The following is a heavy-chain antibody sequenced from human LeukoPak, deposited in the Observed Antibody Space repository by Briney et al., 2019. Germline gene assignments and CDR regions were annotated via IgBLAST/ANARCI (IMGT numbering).Heavy chain of an antibody. D-gene: IGHD4-4*01. J-gene: IGHJ4*02. CDR2: INHSGST. CDR1: GGSFSGYY. CDR3: ARGRTTVTTIIDY. Sequence: SETLSLTCAVYGGSFSGYYWSWIRQPPGKGLEWIGEINHSGSTNYNPSLKSRVTISVDTSKNQFSLKLSSVTAADTAVYYCARGRTTVTTIIDYWGQGTLVTVSS. V-gene: IGHV4-34*01.